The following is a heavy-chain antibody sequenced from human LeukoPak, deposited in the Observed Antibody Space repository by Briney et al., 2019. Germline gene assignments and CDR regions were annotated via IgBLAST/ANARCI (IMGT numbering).Heavy chain of an antibody. V-gene: IGHV3-23*01. D-gene: IGHD3-22*01. J-gene: IGHJ4*02. Sequence: GGSLRLSCAASGFIFNNYGLVWVRQAPGKRLEWVSAISNDGGGTTYADFVKGRFSVSRDNSKNTLFLQMNSLRAEDTALHYCAKGSSGYFFDLWGQGTLVTVSS. CDR2: ISNDGGGT. CDR3: AKGSSGYFFDL. CDR1: GFIFNNYG.